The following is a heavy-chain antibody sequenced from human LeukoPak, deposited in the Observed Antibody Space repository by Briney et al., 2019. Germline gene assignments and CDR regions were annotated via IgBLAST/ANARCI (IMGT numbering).Heavy chain of an antibody. CDR1: GFTFSNYAM. V-gene: IGHV4-4*02. Sequence: PGGSLRLSCAASGFTFSNYAMSWVRQPPGKGLEWIGEMYNSGTGTYKPSLRSRVTMFFGESKNHFSLKLNSVTAADTAVYYCARGGNWDFDYWGQGVLVIVSS. D-gene: IGHD7-27*01. J-gene: IGHJ4*02. CDR3: ARGGNWDFDY. CDR2: MYNSGTG.